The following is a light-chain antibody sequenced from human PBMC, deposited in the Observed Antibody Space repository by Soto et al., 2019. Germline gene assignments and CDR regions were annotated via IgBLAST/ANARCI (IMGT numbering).Light chain of an antibody. J-gene: IGLJ2*01. CDR1: GSNIGNNY. CDR3: GTWDSSLSAVV. Sequence: QSVLTQPPSVSAAPGQKVTISCSGSGSNIGNNYVSWYQQLPGTAPKLLIYENNKRPSGIPDRFSGSKSGTSATLGITGLQTGDEADYYCGTWDSSLSAVVFGGGTQLTVL. V-gene: IGLV1-51*02. CDR2: ENN.